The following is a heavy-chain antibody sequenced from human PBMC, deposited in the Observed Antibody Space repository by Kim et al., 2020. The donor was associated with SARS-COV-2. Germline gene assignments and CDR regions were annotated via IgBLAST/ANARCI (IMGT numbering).Heavy chain of an antibody. CDR1: GFSFSSYA. Sequence: GGSLRLSCAASGFSFSSYAMTWVRQAPGKGLEWVSAIRGSGGGIYYGDPVKGRFTISRDNSKNTLYLQMNSLRGEDTAIYYCAKSPVGAPAAWTYYLDVWGKGTTVTVSS. V-gene: IGHV3-23*01. D-gene: IGHD2-2*01. CDR2: IRGSGGGI. CDR3: AKSPVGAPAAWTYYLDV. J-gene: IGHJ6*03.